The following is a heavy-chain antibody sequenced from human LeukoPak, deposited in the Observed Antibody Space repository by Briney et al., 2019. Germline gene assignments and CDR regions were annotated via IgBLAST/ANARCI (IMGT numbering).Heavy chain of an antibody. D-gene: IGHD3-3*01. J-gene: IGHJ4*02. V-gene: IGHV1-8*01. CDR2: MSPNSGNT. CDR1: GYTFTSYD. CDR3: ARHGPYYDFWSGYSYVFDY. Sequence: GASVKVSCKASGYTFTSYDISWVRQATGQGLEWMGWMSPNSGNTGYAQKFQGRVIMTRNTSISTAYMELSSLRSEDTAVYYCARHGPYYDFWSGYSYVFDYWGQGTLVTVSS.